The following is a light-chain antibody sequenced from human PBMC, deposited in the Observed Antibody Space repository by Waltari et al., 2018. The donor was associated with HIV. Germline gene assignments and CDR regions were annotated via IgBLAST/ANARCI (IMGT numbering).Light chain of an antibody. CDR2: KDS. CDR1: ALPKTF. J-gene: IGLJ3*02. V-gene: IGLV3-25*03. Sequence: SYELTQPPSVSVSPGQTARITCSGDALPKTFAYWYQQKPGQAPVLVIYKDSERPSGIPERFSGSSSGTTVTLTISGVQAEDEADYYCQSADSTRTSWVFGGGTKLTVL. CDR3: QSADSTRTSWV.